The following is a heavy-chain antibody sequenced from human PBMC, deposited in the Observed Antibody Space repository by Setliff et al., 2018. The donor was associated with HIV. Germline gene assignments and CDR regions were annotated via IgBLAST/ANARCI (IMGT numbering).Heavy chain of an antibody. D-gene: IGHD6-6*01. J-gene: IGHJ4*02. CDR2: IKSKTDGGTA. CDR3: TTYRGSSFDY. CDR1: GFTFSNAW. V-gene: IGHV3-15*01. Sequence: LRLSCAASGFTFSNAWMSWVRQAPGKGLEWVGRIKSKTDGGTADYAAPVKGRFTISRDDSKDTLYLQMNSLETEDTAVYYCTTYRGSSFDYWGPGALVTVSS.